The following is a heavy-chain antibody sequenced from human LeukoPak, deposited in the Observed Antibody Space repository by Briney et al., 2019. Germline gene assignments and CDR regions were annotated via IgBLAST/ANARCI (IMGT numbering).Heavy chain of an antibody. CDR1: GGSISSGSYY. J-gene: IGHJ6*03. V-gene: IGHV4-39*07. Sequence: PSQTLSLTCTVSGGSISSGSYYWGWIRQPPGEGLEWIGSIYYSGSTYYNPSLKSRVTISVDTSKNQFSLKLSSVTAADTAVYYCAATNYGDTYYYYYYMDVWGKGTTVTVSS. CDR2: IYYSGST. CDR3: AATNYGDTYYYYYYMDV. D-gene: IGHD4-17*01.